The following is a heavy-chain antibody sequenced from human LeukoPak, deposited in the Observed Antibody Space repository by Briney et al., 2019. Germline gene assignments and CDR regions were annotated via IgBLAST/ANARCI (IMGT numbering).Heavy chain of an antibody. D-gene: IGHD6-13*01. V-gene: IGHV3-7*01. J-gene: IGHJ4*02. CDR3: TRDRGYSTFDY. CDR1: GFTFSSNW. Sequence: GGSLRLSCAASGFTFSSNWISWVRQGPGEGLEWVANIDQDGSEKNYVDSVKGRFIISRDNAKNSVYLQMNGLRVEDTAVYYCTRDRGYSTFDYWGQGTLVTVSS. CDR2: IDQDGSEK.